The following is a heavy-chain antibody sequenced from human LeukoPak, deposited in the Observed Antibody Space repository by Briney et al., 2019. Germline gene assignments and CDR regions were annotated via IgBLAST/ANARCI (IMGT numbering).Heavy chain of an antibody. CDR1: GFTFGTSA. D-gene: IGHD4-17*01. J-gene: IGHJ6*02. CDR3: AATLTVTTGSAYFGMDV. V-gene: IGHV1-58*01. Sequence: SVTVSCTASGFTFGTSAVQWVRQARGQRLEWIGWIVVGSVNTNYAQKFQERVTITRDMSTSTAYMELNSLRSEDTAVYYCAATLTVTTGSAYFGMDVWGQGTTVTVSS. CDR2: IVVGSVNT.